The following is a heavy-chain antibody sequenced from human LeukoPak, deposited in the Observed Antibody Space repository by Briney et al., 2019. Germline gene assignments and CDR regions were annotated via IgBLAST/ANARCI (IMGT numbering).Heavy chain of an antibody. Sequence: GGSLRLSCAASGFTVSSNYMSWVRQAPGKGLEWVGHIKSKTDGGTTDYAAPVKGRFTISRDDSKNTLYLQMNSLKTEDTAVYYCTTVATTIGYWGQGTLVTVSS. V-gene: IGHV3-15*01. CDR1: GFTVSSNY. CDR2: IKSKTDGGTT. J-gene: IGHJ4*02. CDR3: TTVATTIGY. D-gene: IGHD4-17*01.